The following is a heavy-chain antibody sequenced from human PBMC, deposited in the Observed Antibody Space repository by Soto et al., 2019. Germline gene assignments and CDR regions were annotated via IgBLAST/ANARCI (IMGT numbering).Heavy chain of an antibody. CDR2: IIPIFGTA. J-gene: IGHJ6*02. Sequence: SVKVSCKASGGTFSSYAISWVRQAPGQGLEWMGGIIPIFGTANYAQKFQGRVTITADKSTSTAYMELSSLRSDDTAVYYCARVRRITMKGGMDVWGQGTTVTVSS. CDR3: ARVRRITMKGGMDV. CDR1: GGTFSSYA. D-gene: IGHD3-22*01. V-gene: IGHV1-69*06.